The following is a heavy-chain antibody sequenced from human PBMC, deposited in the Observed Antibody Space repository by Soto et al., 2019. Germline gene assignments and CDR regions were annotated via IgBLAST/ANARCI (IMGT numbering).Heavy chain of an antibody. V-gene: IGHV5-51*01. CDR1: GYSFISYW. D-gene: IGHD6-13*01. Sequence: EVQLVQSGAEVKKPGESLKISCKGSGYSFISYWICWVRQMPGKGLEWMGIIYPGDSDTRYSPSFQGQVTISADKSISTAYLQWSSLKASDTAMYYCARTSAAGKYYDGMDVWGQGTTVTVSS. J-gene: IGHJ6*02. CDR2: IYPGDSDT. CDR3: ARTSAAGKYYDGMDV.